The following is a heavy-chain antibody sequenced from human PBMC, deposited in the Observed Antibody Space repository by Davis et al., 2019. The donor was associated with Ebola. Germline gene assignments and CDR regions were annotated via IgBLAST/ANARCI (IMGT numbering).Heavy chain of an antibody. V-gene: IGHV1-3*01. D-gene: IGHD4-17*01. J-gene: IGHJ3*02. Sequence: AASVKVSCKASGYTFTSYAMHWVRQAPGQRLEWMGWINAGNGNTKYSQKFQGRVTITRDTSASTVYMELSSLRSEDTAVYYCARADYGDYDGAFDIWGQGTMVTVSS. CDR2: INAGNGNT. CDR3: ARADYGDYDGAFDI. CDR1: GYTFTSYA.